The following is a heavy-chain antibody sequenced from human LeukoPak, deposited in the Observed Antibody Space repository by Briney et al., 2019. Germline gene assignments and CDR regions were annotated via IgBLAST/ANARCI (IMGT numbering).Heavy chain of an antibody. CDR1: GFTFSSHA. J-gene: IGHJ4*02. CDR3: AKHAGYCSSTSCYPYYFIY. CDR2: ISRSGVDT. D-gene: IGHD2-2*01. V-gene: IGHV3-23*01. Sequence: GGSLRLSCAASGFTFSSHAMSWVRQAPGKGLEWVSGISRSGVDTYYADSVKGRFTISRDNSKNTLYLQMNSLRAEDTAVYYCAKHAGYCSSTSCYPYYFIYWGQGTLVTVSS.